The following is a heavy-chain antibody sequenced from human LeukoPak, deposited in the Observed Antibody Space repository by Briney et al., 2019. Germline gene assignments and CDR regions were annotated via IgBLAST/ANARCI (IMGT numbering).Heavy chain of an antibody. Sequence: HSQTLSLTCAISGDSVSSNSVTWNWIRQSPSRGLEWLGRTYYRSKWYNDYALSVKSRIIINPDTSRNQFSLQLTSVTPEDTAVYYCARDDRGYYFDYWGQGTLVTVSS. CDR2: TYYRSKWYN. J-gene: IGHJ4*02. CDR1: GDSVSSNSVT. CDR3: ARDDRGYYFDY. D-gene: IGHD6-25*01. V-gene: IGHV6-1*01.